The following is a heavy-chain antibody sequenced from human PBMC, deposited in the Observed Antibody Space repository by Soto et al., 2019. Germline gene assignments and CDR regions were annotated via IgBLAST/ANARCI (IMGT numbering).Heavy chain of an antibody. CDR3: ARYYDILTGPGNWFDP. CDR2: IIPIFGTA. V-gene: IGHV1-69*13. CDR1: GGTFSSYA. Sequence: ASVKVSCKASGGTFSSYAISWVRQAPGQGLEWMGGIIPIFGTANYAQKFQGRVTITADESTSTAYMELSSLRSEDTAVYYCARYYDILTGPGNWFDPWGQGTLVTASS. J-gene: IGHJ5*02. D-gene: IGHD3-9*01.